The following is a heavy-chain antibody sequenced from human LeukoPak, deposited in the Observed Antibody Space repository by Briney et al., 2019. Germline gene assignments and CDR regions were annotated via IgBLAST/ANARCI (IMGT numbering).Heavy chain of an antibody. CDR3: ASKWGRECSGGSCYHAFDI. CDR2: IIPIFGTA. D-gene: IGHD2-15*01. V-gene: IGHV1-69*06. Sequence: ASVKVSCKASGGTFISYASSWVRQAPGQGVEWMGGIIPIFGTANYAQKFQGRVTITADKSTSTAYMELSSLRSEDTAVYYCASKWGRECSGGSCYHAFDIWGQGTMVTVSS. CDR1: GGTFISYA. J-gene: IGHJ3*02.